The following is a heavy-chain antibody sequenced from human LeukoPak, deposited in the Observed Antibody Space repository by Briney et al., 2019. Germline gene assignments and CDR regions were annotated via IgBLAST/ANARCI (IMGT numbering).Heavy chain of an antibody. Sequence: GGSLRLSCAASGFTFSSYEMNWVRQAPGKGLEWVSYVSSSGSTIYYADSVKGRFTISRDNAKSSLYLQMNSLRAEDTAVYYCARVDLDKAFDIWGQGTMVTVSS. J-gene: IGHJ3*02. V-gene: IGHV3-48*03. CDR1: GFTFSSYE. CDR3: ARVDLDKAFDI. CDR2: VSSSGSTI. D-gene: IGHD2-2*03.